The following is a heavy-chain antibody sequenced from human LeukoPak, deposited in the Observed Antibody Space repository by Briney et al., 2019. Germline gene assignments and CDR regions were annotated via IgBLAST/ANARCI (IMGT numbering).Heavy chain of an antibody. D-gene: IGHD6-13*01. Sequence: GGSLRLSCAASGFTFSSYSMNWVRQAPGKGLEWVSYISTGSSTIYYADSMKGRFTISRDNAKNSLYLQMNSLRADDSAVYYCVRGDSRDFWGQGTLVTVSS. CDR2: ISTGSSTI. CDR3: VRGDSRDF. J-gene: IGHJ4*02. CDR1: GFTFSSYS. V-gene: IGHV3-48*04.